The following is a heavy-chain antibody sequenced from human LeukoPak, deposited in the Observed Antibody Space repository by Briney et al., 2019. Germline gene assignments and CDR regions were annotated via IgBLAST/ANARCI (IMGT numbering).Heavy chain of an antibody. CDR2: FDPEDGET. V-gene: IGHV1-24*01. CDR1: GYTLTELS. Sequence: ASVKVSCKVSGYTLTELSMHWVRQAPGKGLEWMGGFDPEDGETIYAQKFQGRVTMTEDTSTDTAYMELSSLRSEDTAVYYCATDRDSSSWYPYFQHWGQGTLVTVSS. J-gene: IGHJ1*01. CDR3: ATDRDSSSWYPYFQH. D-gene: IGHD6-13*01.